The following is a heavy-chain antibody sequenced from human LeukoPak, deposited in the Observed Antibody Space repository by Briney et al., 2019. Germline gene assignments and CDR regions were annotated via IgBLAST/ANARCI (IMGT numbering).Heavy chain of an antibody. CDR2: ISGGGDTT. V-gene: IGHV3-23*01. Sequence: SISGGGDTTYYADSAKGRFTISRDNSQNTLYLQMNSLRAEDTAVYYCARDYADYVGYFFFDYWGQGTLVTVSS. J-gene: IGHJ4*02. D-gene: IGHD4-17*01. CDR3: ARDYADYVGYFFFDY.